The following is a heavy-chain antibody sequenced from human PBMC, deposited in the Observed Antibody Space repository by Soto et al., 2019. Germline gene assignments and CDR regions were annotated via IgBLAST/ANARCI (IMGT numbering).Heavy chain of an antibody. CDR1: GLTFSGYG. Sequence: EVQLLESGGGLVQPGGSLRLSCAASGLTFSGYGMSWVRQAPGTGLEWVSAISGSGSTTYYADSVKGRFTISRDDSKNILFLQMSSLRAEDPAVYYCVTRSRGLQASPPRLDSWGQGTLVTVSS. D-gene: IGHD4-4*01. CDR2: ISGSGSTT. CDR3: VTRSRGLQASPPRLDS. J-gene: IGHJ4*02. V-gene: IGHV3-23*01.